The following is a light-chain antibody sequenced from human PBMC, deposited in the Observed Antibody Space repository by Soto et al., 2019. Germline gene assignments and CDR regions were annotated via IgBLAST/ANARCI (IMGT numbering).Light chain of an antibody. J-gene: IGLJ1*01. CDR1: SSDVGAYNY. V-gene: IGLV2-14*03. CDR2: DVS. Sequence: QSALTQPASVSGSPGQSIAISCTGTSSDVGAYNYVSWYQHHPGKAPKLMIYDVSTRPSGVSDRFSGSKSGNTASLTISGLQAEDEADYYCSSYTSSSTEVFGTGTQLTVL. CDR3: SSYTSSSTEV.